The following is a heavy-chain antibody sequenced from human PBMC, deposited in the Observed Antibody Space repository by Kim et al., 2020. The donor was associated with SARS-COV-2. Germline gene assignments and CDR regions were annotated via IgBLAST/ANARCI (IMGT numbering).Heavy chain of an antibody. V-gene: IGHV1-18*01. CDR3: ARAHYSTNSPFFY. CDR1: GYTFSNYG. D-gene: IGHD2-8*01. CDR2: ISGSNGAT. J-gene: IGHJ4*02. Sequence: ASVKVSCKASGYTFSNYGISWVRLVPGQGLEWMGWISGSNGATKYAQKFQGRVTMTTDTSADTAYMELRSLRSDDTALYYCARAHYSTNSPFFYWGQGT.